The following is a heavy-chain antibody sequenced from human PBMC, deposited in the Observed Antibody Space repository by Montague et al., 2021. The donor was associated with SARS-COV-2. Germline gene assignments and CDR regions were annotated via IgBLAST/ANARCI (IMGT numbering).Heavy chain of an antibody. J-gene: IGHJ4*02. D-gene: IGHD3-9*01. CDR2: IYDSDTT. V-gene: IGHV4-61*01. CDR3: ARAANILSGFYNHPFEY. Sequence: SETLSLTCTVSGGSVIGDTYFWCWIRQPPGKGLEWIAYIYDSDTTNNNPSFWSRVSMSSDRSKNQFSLKLTSVTPADTAVYYCARAANILSGFYNHPFEYWGQGILVTVSS. CDR1: GGSVIGDTYF.